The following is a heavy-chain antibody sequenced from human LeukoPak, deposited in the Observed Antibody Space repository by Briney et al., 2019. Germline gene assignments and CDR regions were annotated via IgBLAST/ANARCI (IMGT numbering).Heavy chain of an antibody. Sequence: GSLRLSCTASGFTFGDYAMSWFRQAPGKGLEWVGFIRSKAYGGTTEYAASVKGRFTISRDDSKSIAYLQMNSLKTEDIAVYYCTRDSIYYGSGSYYPSPYWGQGTLVTVSS. CDR2: IRSKAYGGTT. CDR1: GFTFGDYA. D-gene: IGHD3-10*01. J-gene: IGHJ4*02. CDR3: TRDSIYYGSGSYYPSPY. V-gene: IGHV3-49*03.